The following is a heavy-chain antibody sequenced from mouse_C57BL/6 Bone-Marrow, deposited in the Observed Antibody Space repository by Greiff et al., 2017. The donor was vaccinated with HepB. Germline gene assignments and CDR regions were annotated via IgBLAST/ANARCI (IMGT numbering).Heavy chain of an antibody. Sequence: DVQLVESEGGLVQPGSSMKLSCTASGFTFSDYYMAWVRQVPEKGLEWVANINYDGSSTYYLDSLKSRFIISRDNAKNILYLQMSSLKSEDTATYYCAREDYYGSAWFAYWGQGTLVTVSA. J-gene: IGHJ3*01. CDR1: GFTFSDYY. CDR2: INYDGSST. V-gene: IGHV5-16*01. D-gene: IGHD1-1*01. CDR3: AREDYYGSAWFAY.